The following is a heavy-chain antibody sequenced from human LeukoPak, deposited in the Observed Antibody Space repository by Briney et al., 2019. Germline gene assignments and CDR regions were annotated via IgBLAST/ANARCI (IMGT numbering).Heavy chain of an antibody. V-gene: IGHV3-30*18. CDR2: ISYDGSNK. Sequence: PGGSLRLSCAASGFTFSSYGMHWVRQAPGKGLEWVAVISYDGSNKYYADSVKGRFTISRDNSKNTLYLQMNSLRAEDTAVYYCAKDRSSGWGYYFDYWGQGTLVTVSS. CDR3: AKDRSSGWGYYFDY. D-gene: IGHD6-19*01. J-gene: IGHJ4*02. CDR1: GFTFSSYG.